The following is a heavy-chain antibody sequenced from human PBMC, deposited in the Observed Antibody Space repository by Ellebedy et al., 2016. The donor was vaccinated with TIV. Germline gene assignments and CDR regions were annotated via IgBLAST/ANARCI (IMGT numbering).Heavy chain of an antibody. CDR1: GGSIRSDY. J-gene: IGHJ6*02. V-gene: IGHV4-59*01. CDR3: ARDRMYYYDSSGSYQYYGMDV. Sequence: SETLSLXXSVSGGSIRSDYSSWIRQPPGKGLEWIGYIYNRGRTNYNPSLESRVTISVDTSKNQFSLKLSSVTAADTAVYYCARDRMYYYDSSGSYQYYGMDVWGQGTTVTVSS. D-gene: IGHD3-22*01. CDR2: IYNRGRT.